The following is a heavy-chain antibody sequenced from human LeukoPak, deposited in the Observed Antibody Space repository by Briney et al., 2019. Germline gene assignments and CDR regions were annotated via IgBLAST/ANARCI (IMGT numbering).Heavy chain of an antibody. J-gene: IGHJ3*02. D-gene: IGHD5-18*01. CDR2: IYSDNT. V-gene: IGHV3-53*01. CDR1: GFTVSSNS. Sequence: GGSLRLSCTVSGFTVSSNSMSWVRQAPGKGLEWVSFIYSDNTHYSDSVKGRFTISRDNSKNTLYLQMNSLRAEDTAVYYCARKVDTAMVSGIDIWGQGTMVTVSS. CDR3: ARKVDTAMVSGIDI.